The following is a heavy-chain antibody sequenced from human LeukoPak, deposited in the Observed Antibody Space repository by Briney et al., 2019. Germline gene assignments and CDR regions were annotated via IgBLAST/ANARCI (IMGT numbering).Heavy chain of an antibody. CDR2: INGNGGST. CDR3: AKGPLSHFDY. Sequence: GGSLRLSCAASGFTFSSYAMNWARQAPGKGLEWVSAINGNGGSTYYAVSVKGRFTISRDNSKNTLYLQMNSLRAEDTAVYYCAKGPLSHFDYWGQGTLVTVSS. D-gene: IGHD2/OR15-2a*01. V-gene: IGHV3-23*01. J-gene: IGHJ4*02. CDR1: GFTFSSYA.